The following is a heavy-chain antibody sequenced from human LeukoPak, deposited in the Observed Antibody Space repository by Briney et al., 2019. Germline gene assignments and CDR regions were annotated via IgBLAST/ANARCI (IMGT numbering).Heavy chain of an antibody. CDR3: ARDLYYYDSSGYYFAFDY. CDR1: GFTFSSYA. V-gene: IGHV3-23*01. J-gene: IGHJ4*02. D-gene: IGHD3-22*01. Sequence: PGGSLRLSCAASGFTFSSYAMSWVRQAPGKGLEWVSAISGSGGSTYYADSVKGRFTISRDNSKNTLYLQMNSLRAEDTAVYYCARDLYYYDSSGYYFAFDYWGQGTLVTVSS. CDR2: ISGSGGST.